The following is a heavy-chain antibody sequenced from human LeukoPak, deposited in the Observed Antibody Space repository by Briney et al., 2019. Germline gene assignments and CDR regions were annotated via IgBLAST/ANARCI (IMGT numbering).Heavy chain of an antibody. CDR2: IYTSGST. V-gene: IGHV4-4*02. J-gene: IGHJ5*02. D-gene: IGHD3-10*01. CDR1: GGSISSSNW. CDR3: AGGPRFGELLWHWFDP. Sequence: PSGTLSLTCAVSGGSISSSNWWSWVRQPPGKGLEWIGRIYTSGSTNYNPSLKSRVTMSVDTSKNQFSLKLRSVTAADTAVYYCAGGPRFGELLWHWFDPWGQGTLVTVSS.